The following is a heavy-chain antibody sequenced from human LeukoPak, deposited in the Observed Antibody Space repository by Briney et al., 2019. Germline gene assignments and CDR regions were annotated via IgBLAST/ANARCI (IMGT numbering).Heavy chain of an antibody. CDR2: IYHSGST. V-gene: IGHV4-38-2*02. D-gene: IGHD1-26*01. CDR3: ARGGSYYGFDWFDP. Sequence: SETLSLTCTVSGYSISSGYYWGWIRQPPGKGLEWIGSIYHSGSTYYNPSLKSRVTISVDTSKNQFSLKLSSVTAADTAVYYCARGGSYYGFDWFDPWGQGTLVTVSS. J-gene: IGHJ5*02. CDR1: GYSISSGYY.